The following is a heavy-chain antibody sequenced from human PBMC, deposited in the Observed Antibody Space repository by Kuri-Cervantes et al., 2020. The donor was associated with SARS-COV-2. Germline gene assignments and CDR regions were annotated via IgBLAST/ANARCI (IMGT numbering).Heavy chain of an antibody. D-gene: IGHD3-10*01. J-gene: IGHJ5*02. CDR3: ATEPPYGVRGVPWFDP. CDR1: GYTFTSYG. V-gene: IGHV1-18*01. Sequence: ASVKVSCKASGYTFTSYGISWVRQAPGQGLEWMGWISAYNGNTNYAQKLQGRVTMTTDTSTSTAYMELRSLRSEDTAVYYCATEPPYGVRGVPWFDPWGQGTLVTVSS. CDR2: ISAYNGNT.